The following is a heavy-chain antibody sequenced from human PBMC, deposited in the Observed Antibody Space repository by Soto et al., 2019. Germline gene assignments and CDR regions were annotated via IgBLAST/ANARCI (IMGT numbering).Heavy chain of an antibody. J-gene: IGHJ6*02. CDR2: ISAYNGNT. CDR3: ARGSTVWGYYGMDV. D-gene: IGHD4-17*01. CDR1: GYTFTSYG. V-gene: IGHV1-18*01. Sequence: ASVKVSCKASGYTFTSYGISWVRXXXVQGLEWMGWISAYNGNTNYAQKIQGRVTMTTDTSTSTAYMELRSLRSDDTAVYYCARGSTVWGYYGMDVWGQGTTVTVSS.